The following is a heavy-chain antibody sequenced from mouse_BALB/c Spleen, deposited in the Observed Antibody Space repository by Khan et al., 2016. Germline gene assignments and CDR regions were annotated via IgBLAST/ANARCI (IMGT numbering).Heavy chain of an antibody. V-gene: IGHV14-3*02. CDR2: NDPANGNS. CDR3: ARRGPIYYYGSSYGY. CDR1: GFNIKDTY. J-gene: IGHJ2*01. D-gene: IGHD1-1*01. Sequence: VQLQQSGAELVKPGASVKLSCTASGFNIKDTYMHWVKQRPEQDLEWIGRNDPANGNSKYDPKFQGKATIIVDKSSNTAYLQLSSLTSEDTAVYYCARRGPIYYYGSSYGYWGQGTTLTVSS.